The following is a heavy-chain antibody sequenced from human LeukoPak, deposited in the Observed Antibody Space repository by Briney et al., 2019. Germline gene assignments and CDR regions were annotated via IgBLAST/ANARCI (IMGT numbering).Heavy chain of an antibody. CDR3: AMYGYCSSTSCYGYNWFDP. J-gene: IGHJ5*02. CDR1: GGSASSHY. CDR2: IYYSGST. D-gene: IGHD2-2*03. Sequence: SGTLSLSCTVSGGSASSHYWSWIRQPPGKGLEWMGYIYYSGSTNYNPSLKSRVIISVDTTKNQFSLKLSSVAAADTAVYYCAMYGYCSSTSCYGYNWFDPWGQGTLVTVSS. V-gene: IGHV4-59*02.